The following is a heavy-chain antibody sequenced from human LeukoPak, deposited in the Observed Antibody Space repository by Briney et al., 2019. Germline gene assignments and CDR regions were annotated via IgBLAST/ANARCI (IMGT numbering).Heavy chain of an antibody. D-gene: IGHD3-22*01. CDR3: ARDPYYYDSSGLYYFDY. CDR1: GFTFSSYW. Sequence: QTGGSLRLSCAASGFTFSSYWMSWVRQAPGKGLEWVANIKQDGSEKYYVDSVKGRFTISRDNAKNSLYLQMNSLRAEDTAVYYCARDPYYYDSSGLYYFDYWGQGTLVTVSS. V-gene: IGHV3-7*01. CDR2: IKQDGSEK. J-gene: IGHJ4*02.